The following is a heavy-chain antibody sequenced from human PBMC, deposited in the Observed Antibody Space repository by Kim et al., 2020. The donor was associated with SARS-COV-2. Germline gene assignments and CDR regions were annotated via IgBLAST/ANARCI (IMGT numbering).Heavy chain of an antibody. D-gene: IGHD3-3*01. Sequence: KGRCTISRDNSKNTLYLQMGSLRAEDMAVYYCARVIGGFWSGFDYYYGLDVWGQGTTVTVSS. CDR3: ARVIGGFWSGFDYYYGLDV. V-gene: IGHV3-64*01. J-gene: IGHJ6*02.